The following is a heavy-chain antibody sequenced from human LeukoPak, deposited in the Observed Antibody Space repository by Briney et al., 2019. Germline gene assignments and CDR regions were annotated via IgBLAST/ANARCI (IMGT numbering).Heavy chain of an antibody. Sequence: PSETLSLTCTVSGYSISSGYYWGWIRQPPGKGLEWIGSIYHSGSTYYNPSLKSRVTISVDPSKNQFSLKLSSVTAADTAVCYCARQSLHDYGHYRGGWFDPWGQGTLVTVSS. CDR1: GYSISSGYY. CDR2: IYHSGST. D-gene: IGHD5-12*01. V-gene: IGHV4-38-2*02. J-gene: IGHJ5*02. CDR3: ARQSLHDYGHYRGGWFDP.